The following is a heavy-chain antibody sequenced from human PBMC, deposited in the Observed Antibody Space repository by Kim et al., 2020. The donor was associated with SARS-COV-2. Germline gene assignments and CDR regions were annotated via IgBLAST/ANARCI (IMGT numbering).Heavy chain of an antibody. D-gene: IGHD1-26*01. V-gene: IGHV1-3*01. Sequence: ASVKVSCKASGYTFTSYTLHWVRQAPGQGLEGMGWINVGYGNTRYLQKFQGRVTITRDTSASTAYRELSSLRSEDTAVYYCAREGTTRYGGNYFDVWGQG. CDR2: INVGYGNT. CDR3: AREGTTRYGGNYFDV. CDR1: GYTFTSYT. J-gene: IGHJ3*01.